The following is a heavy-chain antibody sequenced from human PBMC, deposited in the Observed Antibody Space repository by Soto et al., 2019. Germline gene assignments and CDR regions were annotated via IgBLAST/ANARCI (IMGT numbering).Heavy chain of an antibody. CDR1: GDSISPYY. CDR2: IYYSGSP. J-gene: IGHJ4*02. Sequence: QVQLQESSQGLVKPSETLSLTCIVSGDSISPYYWTWIRQRPGTGLEWMGHIYYSGSPNYNPSLKSRVTISVDTSKSQFSLKLSSVTAADTAVYYCARDVSPTYWGQGMLVTVSS. CDR3: ARDVSPTY. V-gene: IGHV4-59*01.